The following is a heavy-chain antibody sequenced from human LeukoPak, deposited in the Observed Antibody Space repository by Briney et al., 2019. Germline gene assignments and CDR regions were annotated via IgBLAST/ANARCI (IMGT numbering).Heavy chain of an antibody. CDR1: GDSVASNSVT. D-gene: IGHD2-2*01. CDR3: ARRLTQYDCFDP. Sequence: SQTLSLTCAISGDSVASNSVTWNWIRQSPSRGLEWLGRTYYRSTWYNDYAVSVRGRITVNPDTSKNQFSLHLNSVTPEDTAVYYCARRLTQYDCFDPWGQGILVTVSS. V-gene: IGHV6-1*01. J-gene: IGHJ5*02. CDR2: TYYRSTWYN.